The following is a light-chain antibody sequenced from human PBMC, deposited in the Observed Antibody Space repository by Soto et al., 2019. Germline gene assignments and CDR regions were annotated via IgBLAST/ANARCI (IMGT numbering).Light chain of an antibody. V-gene: IGLV1-40*01. CDR3: QSYNSSLSGYD. Sequence: QSVLTQPPSVSEAPGQRVTISCTGSSSNIGAGYEAHWYQQVPGTAPKLLIYENNNRPSGVPDRLSGSKSGTSASLAITGLQTEDEAEYYCQSYNSSLSGYDFGTGTKLTVL. CDR2: ENN. J-gene: IGLJ1*01. CDR1: SSNIGAGYE.